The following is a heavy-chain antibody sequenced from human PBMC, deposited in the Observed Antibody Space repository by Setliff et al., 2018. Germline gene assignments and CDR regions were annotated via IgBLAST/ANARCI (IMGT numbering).Heavy chain of an antibody. D-gene: IGHD2-2*01. V-gene: IGHV1-18*01. CDR3: SRLVRYCTMTSCQRLSGDDY. Sequence: TFTDYGVTWVRQAPGQGLEWVGWISPYSGNTYYAPKFQGRITMTTDTSTTTAYMELKSLRSDDTAIYYCSRLVRYCTMTSCQRLSGDDYWGQGALVTVSS. J-gene: IGHJ4*02. CDR1: TFTDYG. CDR2: ISPYSGNT.